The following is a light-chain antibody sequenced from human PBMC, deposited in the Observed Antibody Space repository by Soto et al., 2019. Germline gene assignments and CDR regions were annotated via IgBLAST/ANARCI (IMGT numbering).Light chain of an antibody. CDR1: SGHSTYI. CDR3: ETCDTNVVV. J-gene: IGLJ2*01. CDR2: LEGSGSY. V-gene: IGLV4-60*02. Sequence: QLVLTQSSSASASLGSSVKLTCTLSSGHSTYIIAWHQQQPGKAPRYLMKLEGSGSYNKGSGIPDRFSGSSSGADRYLTISNLQFEYEAYYYCETCDTNVVVFGGGTKLTVL.